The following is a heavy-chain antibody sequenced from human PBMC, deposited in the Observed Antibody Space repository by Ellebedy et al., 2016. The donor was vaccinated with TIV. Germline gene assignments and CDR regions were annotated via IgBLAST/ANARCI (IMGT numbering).Heavy chain of an antibody. J-gene: IGHJ4*02. CDR1: GGSLRTYY. V-gene: IGHV4-59*12. CDR3: ARCSIWSGLDY. CDR2: IFNNGRT. Sequence: MPSETLSLTCTVSGGSLRTYYWSWIRQPPGKGLEWLGYIFNNGRTNYNPSLRRRISISVDTCKNQFSLKLSSVTAAETAVYYCARCSIWSGLDYWGQGTLVTVSS. D-gene: IGHD3-3*01.